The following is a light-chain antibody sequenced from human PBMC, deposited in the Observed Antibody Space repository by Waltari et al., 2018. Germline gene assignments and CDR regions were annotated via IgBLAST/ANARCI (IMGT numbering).Light chain of an antibody. CDR3: QQYNTDPWT. J-gene: IGKJ1*01. Sequence: DIQMTQSPSTLSASVGDTVTITCRASQTIITWLAWYQQKPGKAPKLLIYDASTLESGVPSRFSGSGSGTEFPLTISSLQPLDFAVYYCQQYNTDPWTFGQGTQVEI. CDR2: DAS. CDR1: QTIITW. V-gene: IGKV1-5*01.